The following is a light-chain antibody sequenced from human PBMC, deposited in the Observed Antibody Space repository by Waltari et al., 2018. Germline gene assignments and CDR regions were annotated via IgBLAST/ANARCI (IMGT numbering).Light chain of an antibody. CDR1: SNT. V-gene: IGLV1-44*01. CDR2: SDD. CDR3: ATLDNSLEGWL. J-gene: IGLJ2*01. Sequence: QSVLPQPPSASGTPGQSIIISCSSTSNTVNWFQKVPGAAPNLLIFSDDQRPSGVPARYSGSRSGTSASLAISGLHSEDESDYYCATLDNSLEGWLFGGGTKVTV.